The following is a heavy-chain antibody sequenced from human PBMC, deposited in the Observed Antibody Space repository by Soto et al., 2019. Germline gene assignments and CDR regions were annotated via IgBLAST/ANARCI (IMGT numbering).Heavy chain of an antibody. J-gene: IGHJ4*02. D-gene: IGHD3-3*01. CDR2: INPSGGST. Sequence: GSVEDSSKSSGYPFTSHYMHCVRRAPGQGLEWMGIINPSGGSTSYAQKFQGRVTMTRDTSTSTVYMELSSLRSEDTAVYYCARGREWLSPGDYWGQGTMVTVSS. CDR1: GYPFTSHY. V-gene: IGHV1-46*01. CDR3: ARGREWLSPGDY.